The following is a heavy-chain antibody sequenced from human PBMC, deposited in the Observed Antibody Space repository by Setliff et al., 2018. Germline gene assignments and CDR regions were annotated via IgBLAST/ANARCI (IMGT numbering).Heavy chain of an antibody. CDR2: ISRSSTYI. V-gene: IGHV3-21*01. J-gene: IGHJ3*02. CDR1: GFTFSTHS. Sequence: PGGSLRLSCAASGFTFSTHSMNWVRQAPGKGLEWVSSISRSSTYIYYADSMKGRFTISRDNAKNSLYLQMNGLRAEDTDVYYCASAGHSGSWFPFDSFHIWGQGTMVTVSS. CDR3: ASAGHSGSWFPFDSFHI. D-gene: IGHD6-13*01.